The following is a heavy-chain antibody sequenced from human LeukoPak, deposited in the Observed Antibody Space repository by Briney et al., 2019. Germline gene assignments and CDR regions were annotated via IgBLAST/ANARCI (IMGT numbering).Heavy chain of an antibody. V-gene: IGHV4-4*07. J-gene: IGHJ4*02. CDR1: GGSINSYY. CDR2: VYSSGVG. Sequence: PSETLSLTCSVSGGSINSYYWNWIRQPAGQGLEWLGRVYSSGVGNYNPSLTSRVTMSVDTSKNQFSLKLTSLTAADTAVYYCAREEFLHEIDSSGYFVYWGQGTLVTVSS. D-gene: IGHD3-22*01. CDR3: AREEFLHEIDSSGYFVY.